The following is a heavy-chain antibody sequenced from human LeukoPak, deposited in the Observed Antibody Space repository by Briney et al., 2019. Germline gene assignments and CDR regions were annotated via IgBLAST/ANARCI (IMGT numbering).Heavy chain of an antibody. D-gene: IGHD5-12*01. CDR3: ARLGGYGYFDY. V-gene: IGHV4-59*01. CDR2: IYYSGST. CDR1: GITLSSFA. J-gene: IGHJ4*02. Sequence: GSLRLSCAASGITLSSFAMSWVRQAPGKGLEWIGYIYYSGSTNYNPSLKSRVTISVDTSKSQFSLKLSSVTAADTAVYYCARLGGYGYFDYWGQGTLVTVSS.